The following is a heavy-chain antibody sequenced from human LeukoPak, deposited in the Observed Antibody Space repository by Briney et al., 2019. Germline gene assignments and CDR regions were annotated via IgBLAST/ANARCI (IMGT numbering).Heavy chain of an antibody. V-gene: IGHV3-30-3*01. CDR3: ARDYGGNGIDY. CDR2: ISYDGSNK. J-gene: IGHJ4*02. CDR1: TFTFSNYA. D-gene: IGHD4-23*01. Sequence: GGSLRLSCAASTFTFSNYAMHWVRQAPGKGLEWVAVISYDGSNKYYADSVKGRFTISRDNSKNTLYLQMNSLRAEDTAVYYCARDYGGNGIDYWGQGTLVTVSS.